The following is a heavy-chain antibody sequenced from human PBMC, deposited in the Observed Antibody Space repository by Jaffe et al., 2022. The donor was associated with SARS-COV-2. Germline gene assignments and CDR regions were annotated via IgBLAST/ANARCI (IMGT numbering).Heavy chain of an antibody. CDR2: LSYSGGT. V-gene: IGHV4-39*01. J-gene: IGHJ6*03. Sequence: QLQLQESGPGLVKPSETLSLSCSVSGGSISNRNYFWGWIRQPPGKGLEWIGTLSYSGGTYYNPSLKSRVSISLDTSKNQFSLRLSSVTAADTAVYYCARAGTKLWAVGEGLYYYYYNMDVWGKGTTVTVSS. CDR3: ARAGTKLWAVGEGLYYYYYNMDV. D-gene: IGHD1-26*01. CDR1: GGSISNRNYF.